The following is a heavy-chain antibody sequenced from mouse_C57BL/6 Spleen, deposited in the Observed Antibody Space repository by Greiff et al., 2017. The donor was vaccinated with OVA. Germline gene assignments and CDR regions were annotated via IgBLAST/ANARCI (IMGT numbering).Heavy chain of an antibody. D-gene: IGHD2-5*01. CDR2: IHPNSGST. V-gene: IGHV1-64*01. J-gene: IGHJ2*01. Sequence: QVQLQQPGAELVKPGASVKLSCTASGYTFTSYWMHWVKQRPGQGLEWIGMIHPNSGSTNYKEKFKSKATLTVDKSSTTAYMQLSSLTSEDSAVYYCASSYDSNYKDFDYWGQGTTLTVSS. CDR1: GYTFTSYW. CDR3: ASSYDSNYKDFDY.